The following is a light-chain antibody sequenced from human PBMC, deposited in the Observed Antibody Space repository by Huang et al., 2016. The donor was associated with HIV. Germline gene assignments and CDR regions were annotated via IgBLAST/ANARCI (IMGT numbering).Light chain of an antibody. Sequence: DIQMTQSPSSLSTFIGDKVTITCQASQDIGNYRNWYQQRPGKAPKLLICEASSLETGVTSRFSGGGSGTTFTFTITNLRPEDVATYYCQQYDGLPYTFGQGTLIEI. J-gene: IGKJ2*01. CDR1: QDIGNY. CDR3: QQYDGLPYT. V-gene: IGKV1-33*01. CDR2: EAS.